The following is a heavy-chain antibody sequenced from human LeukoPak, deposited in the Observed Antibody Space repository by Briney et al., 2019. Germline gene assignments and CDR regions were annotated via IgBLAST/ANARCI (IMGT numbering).Heavy chain of an antibody. J-gene: IGHJ4*02. CDR2: IYHSGST. Sequence: SETLSLTCTVSGYSITRGSYWGWIRQPPGKGLEWIANIYHSGSTNYNPSLKSRITVSVDTSKSQFSLKLTSVTAADTAVYYCASSFRGYSYYRFDYWGQGTLVIVSS. V-gene: IGHV4-38-2*02. CDR1: GYSITRGSY. CDR3: ASSFRGYSYYRFDY. D-gene: IGHD5-18*01.